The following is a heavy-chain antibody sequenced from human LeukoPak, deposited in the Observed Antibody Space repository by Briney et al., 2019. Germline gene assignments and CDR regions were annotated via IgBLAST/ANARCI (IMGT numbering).Heavy chain of an antibody. V-gene: IGHV4-31*11. Sequence: TSQTLSLTCAVSGGSFSSGGYYWSWIRQHPGKGLEWIGYIHYSGSTYYNPSLKSRVTISVDTSKNQFSLKLRYVTAADTAVYYCARTYMTSAPFDPCDQGTLVTVSS. CDR1: GGSFSSGGYY. CDR3: ARTYMTSAPFDP. CDR2: IHYSGST. D-gene: IGHD2-21*02. J-gene: IGHJ5*02.